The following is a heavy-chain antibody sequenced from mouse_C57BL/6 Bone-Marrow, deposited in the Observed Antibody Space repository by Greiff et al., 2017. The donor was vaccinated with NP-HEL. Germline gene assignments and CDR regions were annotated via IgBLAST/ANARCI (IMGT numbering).Heavy chain of an antibody. CDR1: GFTFSDYY. CDR2: INYDGSST. D-gene: IGHD1-1*01. J-gene: IGHJ2*01. Sequence: EVMLVESEGGLVQPGSSMKLSCTASGFTFSDYYMAWVRQVPEKGLEWVANINYDGSSTYYLDSLKSRFIISRDNAKNILYLQMSSLKSEDTATYYCARVYYYGSNWGQGTTLTVSS. V-gene: IGHV5-16*01. CDR3: ARVYYYGSN.